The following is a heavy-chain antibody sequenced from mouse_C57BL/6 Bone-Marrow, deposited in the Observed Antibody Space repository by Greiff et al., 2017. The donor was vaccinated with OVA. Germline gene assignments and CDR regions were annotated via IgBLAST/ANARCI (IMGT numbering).Heavy chain of an antibody. V-gene: IGHV8-12*01. Sequence: QVTLKECGPGILQSSQTLSLTCSFSGFSLSTSGMGVSWIRQPSGKGLEWLAHIYWDDDKRYNPSLKSRLTISKDTSRNQVFLKITSVDTADTATYYCARRGTTVVAPFDYWGQGTTLTVSS. J-gene: IGHJ2*01. D-gene: IGHD1-1*01. CDR1: GFSLSTSGMG. CDR2: IYWDDDK. CDR3: ARRGTTVVAPFDY.